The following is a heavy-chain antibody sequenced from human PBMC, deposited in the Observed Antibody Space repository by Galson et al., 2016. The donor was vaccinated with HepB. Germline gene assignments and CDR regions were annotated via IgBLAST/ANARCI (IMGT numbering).Heavy chain of an antibody. CDR2: VSGDGGNT. J-gene: IGHJ5*02. CDR3: VRDDIVAPGEATYYFDL. V-gene: IGHV3-9*01. Sequence: SLRLSCAASGFTFDDFDMHWVRQVPGKGLEWVSVVSGDGGNTGYLESVKGRFTISRDNAESTLYLHMHNLGAEDTAFYFCVRDDIVAPGEATYYFDLWGQGTLVSVSS. D-gene: IGHD5-12*01. CDR1: GFTFDDFD.